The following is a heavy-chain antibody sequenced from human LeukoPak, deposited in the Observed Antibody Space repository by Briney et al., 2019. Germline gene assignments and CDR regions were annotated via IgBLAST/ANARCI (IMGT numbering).Heavy chain of an antibody. Sequence: GGSLRLSCAASGFTFSSYSMNWVHQAPGKGLEWVSSISSSGSYIYYAVTVKGRFTISRANATHSLYLQMNSVRAEDTAVYYGARDPCAGTFDCWGEGTLVTVSS. J-gene: IGHJ4*01. CDR2: ISSSGSYI. CDR3: ARDPCAGTFDC. CDR1: GFTFSSYS. V-gene: IGHV3-21*01.